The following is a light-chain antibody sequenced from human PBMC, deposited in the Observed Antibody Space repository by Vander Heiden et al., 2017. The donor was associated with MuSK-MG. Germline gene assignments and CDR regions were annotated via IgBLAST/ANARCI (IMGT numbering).Light chain of an antibody. CDR1: SSNIGNNY. V-gene: IGLV1-51*01. CDR2: DDN. Sequence: SVLTQTPSVSAAPGQKVNISCSGSSSNIGNNYVSWYQQLPGTAPKLLIYDDNKRPSGIPDRFSGSKSDTSATLGITGLQTGDEADYYCGTWDSSLSAEVFGGGTKLTVL. CDR3: GTWDSSLSAEV. J-gene: IGLJ2*01.